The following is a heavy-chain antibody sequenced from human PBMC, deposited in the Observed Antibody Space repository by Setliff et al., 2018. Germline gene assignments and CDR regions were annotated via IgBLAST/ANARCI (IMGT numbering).Heavy chain of an antibody. CDR1: GGSFSGYY. V-gene: IGHV4-34*01. CDR2: INHSGST. Sequence: PSETLSLTCAVYGGSFSGYYWNWMRQPPGKGLEWIGEINHSGSTNYNPSLKSRVTTSVDTSKNQFSLNLTSVTAADTAVYYCARRGDINGYYYHEDAFDIWGQGTIVTVSS. D-gene: IGHD3-22*01. CDR3: ARRGDINGYYYHEDAFDI. J-gene: IGHJ3*02.